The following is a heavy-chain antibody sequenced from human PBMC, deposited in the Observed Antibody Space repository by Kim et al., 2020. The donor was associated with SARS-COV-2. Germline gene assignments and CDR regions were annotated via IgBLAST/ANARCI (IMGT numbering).Heavy chain of an antibody. V-gene: IGHV3-7*01. J-gene: IGHJ6*02. CDR3: VRDRSSTYGMDV. D-gene: IGHD6-13*01. CDR1: GFSFSSYW. Sequence: GGSLRLSCAASGFSFSSYWMSWVRQAPGKGLEWVANIKQDGSERYYVDSVKGRFTISRDNAKNSVYLQMNSLRAEDTAVYYCVRDRSSTYGMDVWGQGTTVTVSS. CDR2: IKQDGSER.